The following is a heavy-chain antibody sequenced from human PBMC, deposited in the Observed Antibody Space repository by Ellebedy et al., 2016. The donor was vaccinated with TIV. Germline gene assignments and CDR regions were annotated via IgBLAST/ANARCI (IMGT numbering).Heavy chain of an antibody. CDR1: GGSFSGYY. Sequence: SETLSLXXAVYGGSFSGYYWSWIRQPPGKGLEWIGEINHSGSTNYNPSLKSRVTISVDTSKNQFSLKLSSVTAADTAVYYCARGIPAGFGSGYNWFDPWGQGTLVTVSS. J-gene: IGHJ5*02. CDR2: INHSGST. CDR3: ARGIPAGFGSGYNWFDP. V-gene: IGHV4-34*01. D-gene: IGHD3-10*01.